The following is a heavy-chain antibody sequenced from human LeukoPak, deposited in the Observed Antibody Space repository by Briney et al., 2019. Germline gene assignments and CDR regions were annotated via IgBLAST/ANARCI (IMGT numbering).Heavy chain of an antibody. V-gene: IGHV1-69*13. CDR3: ARVASSPWELEDYYGMDV. CDR1: GGTFISYA. CDR2: IIPIFGTA. D-gene: IGHD1-26*01. J-gene: IGHJ6*02. Sequence: ASVKVSCKASGGTFISYAISWVRQAPGQGLEWMGGIIPIFGTANYAQKFQGRVTITADESTSTAYMELSSLRSEDTAVYYCARVASSPWELEDYYGMDVWGQGTTVTVSS.